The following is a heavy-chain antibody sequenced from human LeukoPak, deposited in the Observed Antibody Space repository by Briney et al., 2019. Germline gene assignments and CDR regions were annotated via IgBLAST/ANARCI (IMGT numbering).Heavy chain of an antibody. Sequence: PGGSLRLSCAASGFTFSSYSMNGVPQAPGKGLEWVSSISNSRRYIYYAGSVKGRFTISRDNAKNSLYLQMNSLRAEDTAVYYCARDYGDYGGLGYWGQGTLVTVSS. CDR2: ISNSRRYI. J-gene: IGHJ4*02. CDR3: ARDYGDYGGLGY. CDR1: GFTFSSYS. D-gene: IGHD4-17*01. V-gene: IGHV3-21*01.